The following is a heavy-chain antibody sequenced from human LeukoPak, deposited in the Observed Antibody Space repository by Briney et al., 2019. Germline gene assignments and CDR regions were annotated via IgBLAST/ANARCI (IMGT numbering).Heavy chain of an antibody. D-gene: IGHD3-9*01. CDR3: AKDYYDILTGYATPARS. CDR2: ISGDVGST. V-gene: IGHV3-43*02. J-gene: IGHJ4*02. CDR1: GFTFDDYA. Sequence: GGSMRLSWAASGFTFDDYAMHWVRQAPGKGLEWVSLISGDVGSTYYADSVKGRFIISRDNSKNSLYLQMNSLRTEDTALYYCAKDYYDILTGYATPARSWGQGTLATVSS.